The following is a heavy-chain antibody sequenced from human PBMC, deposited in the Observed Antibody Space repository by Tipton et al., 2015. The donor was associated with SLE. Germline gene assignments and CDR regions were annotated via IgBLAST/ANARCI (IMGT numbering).Heavy chain of an antibody. Sequence: LRLSCTVSGGSISSGDYYWSWIRQPPGKGLEWIGYIYYSGSTYYNPSLKSRVTISVDTSKNQFSLKLSSVTAADTAVYYCASSSIAPRGGAFDIWGQGTMVTVSS. J-gene: IGHJ3*02. V-gene: IGHV4-30-4*01. CDR1: GGSISSGDYY. D-gene: IGHD6-6*01. CDR2: IYYSGST. CDR3: ASSSIAPRGGAFDI.